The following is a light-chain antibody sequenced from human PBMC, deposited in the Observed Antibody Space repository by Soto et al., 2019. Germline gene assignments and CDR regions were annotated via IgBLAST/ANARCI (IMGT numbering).Light chain of an antibody. Sequence: QSVLTQPPSASGSPGQSVAISCTGTSSDVGGYNYVSWYQQHPGKAPKLMIYEVNKRPSGVPGRFSGSKSGNTASLTVSGLQAEDEADYYCISYAGSSNVFGTGTKVTVL. J-gene: IGLJ1*01. CDR1: SSDVGGYNY. V-gene: IGLV2-8*01. CDR2: EVN. CDR3: ISYAGSSNV.